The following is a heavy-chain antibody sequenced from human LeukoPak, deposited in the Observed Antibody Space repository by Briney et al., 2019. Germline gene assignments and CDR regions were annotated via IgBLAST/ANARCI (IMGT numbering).Heavy chain of an antibody. V-gene: IGHV1-46*01. J-gene: IGHJ5*02. CDR3: ARGPDIVVVVAATPTFDP. CDR1: GYTFTGYY. Sequence: ASVKVSCKASGYTFTGYYMHWVRQAPGQGLEWMGIINPSGGSTSYAQKFQGRVTMTRDMSTSTVYMELSSLRSEDTAVYYCARGPDIVVVVAATPTFDPWGQGTLVTVSS. D-gene: IGHD2-15*01. CDR2: INPSGGST.